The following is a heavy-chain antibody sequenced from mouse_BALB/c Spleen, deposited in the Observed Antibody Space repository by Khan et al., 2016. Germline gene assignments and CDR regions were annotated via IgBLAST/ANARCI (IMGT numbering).Heavy chain of an antibody. Sequence: EVQLVESGGGLVQPKGSLKLSCAASGFTFNTYAMNWVRQAPGKGLEWVARIRSKSNNYATYYADSVKDRFTISRDDSQSMLYLQMNNLKTEETAMYYCVSQLGLAYWGQGTLVTVSA. V-gene: IGHV10-1*02. CDR2: IRSKSNNYAT. J-gene: IGHJ3*01. CDR1: GFTFNTYA. D-gene: IGHD4-1*02. CDR3: VSQLGLAY.